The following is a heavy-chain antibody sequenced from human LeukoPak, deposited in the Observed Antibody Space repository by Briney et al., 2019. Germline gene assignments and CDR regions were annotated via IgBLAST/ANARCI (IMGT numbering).Heavy chain of an antibody. CDR2: IIPIFGTA. J-gene: IGHJ5*02. CDR1: GGTFSSYA. Sequence: SVKVSCKASGGTFSSYAISWVRQAPGQGLEWMGGIIPIFGTASYAQKFQGRVTITADESTSTAYMELSSLRSEDTAVYYCARDKTYSSGWYRGFDPWGQGTLVTVSS. D-gene: IGHD6-19*01. V-gene: IGHV1-69*13. CDR3: ARDKTYSSGWYRGFDP.